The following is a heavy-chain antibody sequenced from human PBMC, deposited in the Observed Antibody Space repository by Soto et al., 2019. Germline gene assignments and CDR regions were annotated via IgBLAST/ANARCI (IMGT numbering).Heavy chain of an antibody. V-gene: IGHV4-61*01. Sequence: SETLSLTCTVSGGSVSSGSYYWSWIRQPPGKGLEWIGYIYYSGSTNYNPSLKSRVTISVDTSKNQFSLKLSSVTAADTAVYYCARGRRLTTVATSDAFDIWGQGTMVTVSS. CDR2: IYYSGST. CDR3: ARGRRLTTVATSDAFDI. J-gene: IGHJ3*02. CDR1: GGSVSSGSYY. D-gene: IGHD4-4*01.